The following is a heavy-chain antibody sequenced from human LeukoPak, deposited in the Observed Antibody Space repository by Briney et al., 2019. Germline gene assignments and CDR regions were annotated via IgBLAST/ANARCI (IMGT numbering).Heavy chain of an antibody. J-gene: IGHJ6*03. D-gene: IGHD6-25*01. CDR2: IYPGDSDT. Sequence: GESLKISCKGSGYSFTSYWIGWVRQMPGKGLEWMGIIYPGDSDTRYSPSFQGQVTISADKSISTAYLQWSSLKASDTAMYYCARSPYSSVAGYYMDVWGKGTTVTVSS. V-gene: IGHV5-51*01. CDR3: ARSPYSSVAGYYMDV. CDR1: GYSFTSYW.